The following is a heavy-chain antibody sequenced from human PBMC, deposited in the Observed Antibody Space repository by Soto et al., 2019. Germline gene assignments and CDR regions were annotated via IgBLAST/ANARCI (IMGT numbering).Heavy chain of an antibody. D-gene: IGHD5-12*01. V-gene: IGHV4-4*02. CDR1: VGSISSSNW. CDR2: IYHSGST. Sequence: SETLSLTCAVSVGSISSSNWCSWVRQPPGKGLEWIGEIYHSGSTNYNPSLKSRVTISVDKSKNQFSLKLSSVTAADTAVYYCARGLRGDNWFDPWGQGTLVTVYS. J-gene: IGHJ5*02. CDR3: ARGLRGDNWFDP.